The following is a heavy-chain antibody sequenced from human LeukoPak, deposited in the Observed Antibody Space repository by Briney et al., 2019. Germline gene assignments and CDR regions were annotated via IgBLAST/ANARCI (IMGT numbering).Heavy chain of an antibody. CDR2: INADSSHT. D-gene: IGHD6-19*01. Sequence: NPGGSLRLSCAASGFTFSDYYVSWMRQAPGKGLEYVSYINADSSHTNYADSVKGRFTISRDNVKNSLFLQMNSLRADDTAVYYCATGGGQWLPHYWGQGTLVTVSS. V-gene: IGHV3-11*06. CDR1: GFTFSDYY. CDR3: ATGGGQWLPHY. J-gene: IGHJ4*02.